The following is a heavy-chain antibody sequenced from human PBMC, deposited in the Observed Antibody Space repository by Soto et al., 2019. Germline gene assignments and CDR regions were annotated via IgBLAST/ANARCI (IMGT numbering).Heavy chain of an antibody. V-gene: IGHV1-2*02. J-gene: IGHJ5*02. D-gene: IGHD6-6*01. CDR1: GYTFTGYY. Sequence: ASVKVSCKASGYTFTGYYMHWVRQAPGQGLGWMGWINPNSGGTNYAQKFQGRVTMTRDTSISTAYMELRRLRSDDTAVYYCARDLSSSSMKLYNWFDPWGQGTLVTVSS. CDR2: INPNSGGT. CDR3: ARDLSSSSMKLYNWFDP.